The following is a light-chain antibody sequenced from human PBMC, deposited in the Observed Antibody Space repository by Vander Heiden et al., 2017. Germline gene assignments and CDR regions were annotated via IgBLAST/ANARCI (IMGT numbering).Light chain of an antibody. V-gene: IGKV1D-8*01. CDR1: QGVSSD. Sequence: VIWKTPSPSLLSASPGDRVTISCRMSQGVSSDLAWYQQKPGKAPELLIYAASTLPSGIPARFSGSGSGTEFTLTISCLQSEDIAVYYCQQYDNCLRTFGQGTRLEMK. CDR3: QQYDNCLRT. J-gene: IGKJ2*01. CDR2: AAS.